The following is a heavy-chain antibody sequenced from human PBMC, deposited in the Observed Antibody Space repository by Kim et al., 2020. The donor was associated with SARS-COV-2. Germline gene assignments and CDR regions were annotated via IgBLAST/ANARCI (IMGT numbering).Heavy chain of an antibody. CDR1: GYTFSSFG. J-gene: IGHJ4*02. CDR2: ISGYNGHT. Sequence: ASVKVSCKASGYTFSSFGISWVRQAPGQGLEWMGWISGYNGHTNYAQKLQGRVTMTTDKYTSTAYMELRSLRSDDTAVYFCARIYYSRDVLDYWGQGTLVTVSS. V-gene: IGHV1-18*01. CDR3: ARIYYSRDVLDY. D-gene: IGHD4-4*01.